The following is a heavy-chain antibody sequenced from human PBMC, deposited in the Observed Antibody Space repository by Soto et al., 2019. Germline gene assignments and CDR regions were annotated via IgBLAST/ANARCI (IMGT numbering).Heavy chain of an antibody. Sequence: QVQLVQSGAEVKKPGSSVKVSCKASGGTFSSYTISWVRQAPGQGLEWMGRIIPILGIANYAQKFQGRVTITADKSTSTDYMELSSLRSEDTAVYYCARATCEVVPAAMFHDAFDIWGQGTMVTVAS. CDR2: IIPILGIA. CDR3: ARATCEVVPAAMFHDAFDI. D-gene: IGHD2-2*01. J-gene: IGHJ3*02. V-gene: IGHV1-69*02. CDR1: GGTFSSYT.